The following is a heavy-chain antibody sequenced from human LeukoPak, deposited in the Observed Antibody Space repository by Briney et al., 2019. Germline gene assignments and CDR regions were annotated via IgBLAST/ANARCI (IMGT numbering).Heavy chain of an antibody. CDR1: GYTFTSYG. CDR3: ARTPNYYDSSGYAYY. J-gene: IGHJ4*02. D-gene: IGHD3-22*01. Sequence: ASVKVSCKASGYTFTSYGISWVRQAPGQGLEWMGWISAYNGNTNYAQKLQGRVTMTTDTSTSTAYMELRSLRSDDTAVYYCARTPNYYDSSGYAYYWGQGTLVTVSS. V-gene: IGHV1-18*01. CDR2: ISAYNGNT.